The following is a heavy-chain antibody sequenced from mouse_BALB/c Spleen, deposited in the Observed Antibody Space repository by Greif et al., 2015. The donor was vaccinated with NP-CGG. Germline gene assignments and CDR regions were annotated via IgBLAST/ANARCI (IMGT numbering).Heavy chain of an antibody. CDR3: ARDRAYYYGSSYTWFAY. D-gene: IGHD1-1*01. V-gene: IGHV2-9*02. CDR1: GFSLTSYG. Sequence: VKLMESGPGLVAPSQSLSITCTVSGFSLTSYGVHWVRQPPGKGLEWLGVIWAGGSTNYNSALMSRLSISKDNSKSQVFLKMNSLQTDDTAMYYCARDRAYYYGSSYTWFAYWGQGTLVTVSA. J-gene: IGHJ3*01. CDR2: IWAGGST.